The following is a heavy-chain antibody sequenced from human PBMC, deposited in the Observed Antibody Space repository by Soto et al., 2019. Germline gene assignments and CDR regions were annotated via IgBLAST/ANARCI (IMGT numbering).Heavy chain of an antibody. V-gene: IGHV1-69*13. CDR2: IIPIFGTA. D-gene: IGHD6-6*01. CDR1: GGTFSSYA. J-gene: IGHJ4*02. CDR3: ARARHEYSSSSSDY. Sequence: SVKVSCKASGGTFSSYAISWVRQAPGQGLEWMGGIIPIFGTANYAQKFQGRVTITANESTSTAYMEPSSLRSEDTAVYYCARARHEYSSSSSDYWGQGTLVTVSS.